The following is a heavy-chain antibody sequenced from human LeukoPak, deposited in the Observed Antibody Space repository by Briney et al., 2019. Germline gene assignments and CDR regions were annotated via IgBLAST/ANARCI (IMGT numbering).Heavy chain of an antibody. D-gene: IGHD2-2*01. CDR3: AGEARSGYCTSISCYDY. V-gene: IGHV3-7*01. CDR1: GFTFSSDW. J-gene: IGHJ4*02. CDR2: IKQDGSEE. Sequence: GGSLRLSCGASGFTFSSDWMGWVRQAPGKGLEWVANIKQDGSEEYYVDSVKGRFTISRDNDKNSLYLQMNSLRVEDTAVYYCAGEARSGYCTSISCYDYWGRGTLVTVSS.